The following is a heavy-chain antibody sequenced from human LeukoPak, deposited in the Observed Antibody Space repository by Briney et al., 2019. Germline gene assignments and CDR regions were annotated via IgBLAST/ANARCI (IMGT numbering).Heavy chain of an antibody. J-gene: IGHJ4*02. V-gene: IGHV1-2*02. Sequence: GASVKVSCKASRYTFTGYYMHWVLQAPGQGLESIGWLNPNSGGPNYAQNYHGRVPMTRDTSISTDYMELSRLRPDATAVYYCASDVFPDGSGSSSDYWGQGTLVTVSS. CDR1: RYTFTGYY. CDR2: LNPNSGGP. CDR3: ASDVFPDGSGSSSDY. D-gene: IGHD3-10*01.